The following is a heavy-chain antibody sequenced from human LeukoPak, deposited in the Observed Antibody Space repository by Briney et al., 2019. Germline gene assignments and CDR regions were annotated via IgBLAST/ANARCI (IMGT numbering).Heavy chain of an antibody. CDR3: ARGERRDGYTFAY. V-gene: IGHV4-59*01. J-gene: IGHJ4*02. D-gene: IGHD5-24*01. Sequence: SETLSLTCTVSGGSISTYYWSWIRQPPGKGLEWIGYVYYSGTTNYNPSLKGRATISLDTSKNQFSLMLSSVTAADTAVYFCARGERRDGYTFAYWGQGTLVTVSS. CDR2: VYYSGTT. CDR1: GGSISTYY.